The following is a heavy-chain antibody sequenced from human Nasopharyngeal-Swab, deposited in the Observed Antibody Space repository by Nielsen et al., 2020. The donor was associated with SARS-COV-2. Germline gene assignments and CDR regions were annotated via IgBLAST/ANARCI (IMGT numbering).Heavy chain of an antibody. CDR1: GFTFSNYW. Sequence: GESLKISCATSGFTFSNYWMDWARQAPGKGLGWVSRINTDGRTTNYADSVKGRFTIYRDNAKHTLYLQMNSLSAEDTAVYYCVRDPNRHFDFWGRGTLVTVSS. CDR2: INTDGRTT. CDR3: VRDPNRHFDF. V-gene: IGHV3-74*01. D-gene: IGHD1-14*01. J-gene: IGHJ2*01.